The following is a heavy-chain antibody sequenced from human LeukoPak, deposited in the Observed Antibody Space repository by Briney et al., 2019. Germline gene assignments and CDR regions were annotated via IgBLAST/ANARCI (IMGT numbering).Heavy chain of an antibody. CDR3: AKVAEVGATGYYYYMDV. D-gene: IGHD1-26*01. CDR1: GFTFSSYS. CDR2: ICGGST. J-gene: IGHJ6*03. Sequence: PGGSLRLSCAASGFTFSSYSMNWVRQAPGKGLEWDSVICGGSTYYADSVKGRFTISRDNSKNTLYLQMNSLRAEDTAVYYCAKVAEVGATGYYYYMDVWGKGTTVTISS. V-gene: IGHV3-66*01.